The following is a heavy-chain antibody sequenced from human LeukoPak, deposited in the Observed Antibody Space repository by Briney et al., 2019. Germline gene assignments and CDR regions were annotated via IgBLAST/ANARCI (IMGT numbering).Heavy chain of an antibody. V-gene: IGHV3-30*03. Sequence: GKSLRLSCAASGFTFNNYGMHWVRQAPGKGLEWVAVISYDGRNIHYPDSVKGRFTISRDISTDTLWLQMDSLRTEDTAVYYCSYSSGYYDAFDIWGQGTMVTVSS. CDR1: GFTFNNYG. D-gene: IGHD3-22*01. J-gene: IGHJ3*02. CDR2: ISYDGRNI. CDR3: SYSSGYYDAFDI.